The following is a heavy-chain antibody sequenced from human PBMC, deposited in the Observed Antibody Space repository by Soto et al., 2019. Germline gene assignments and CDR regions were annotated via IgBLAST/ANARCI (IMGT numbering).Heavy chain of an antibody. CDR3: VILALGKFDY. CDR1: GFSFSRNS. D-gene: IGHD1-26*01. CDR2: ISDGSERI. Sequence: PGGSLRLSCATSGFSFSRNSMAWVRQSPGKGLEWVSAISDGSERIFYVDSVRGRFTISRDDSESKLFLQMDGLRADDTAIYHCVILALGKFDYWGQGILVTVSS. V-gene: IGHV3-23*01. J-gene: IGHJ4*02.